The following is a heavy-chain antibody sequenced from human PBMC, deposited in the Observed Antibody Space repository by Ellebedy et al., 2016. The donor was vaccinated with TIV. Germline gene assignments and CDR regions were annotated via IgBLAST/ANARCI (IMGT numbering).Heavy chain of an antibody. D-gene: IGHD3/OR15-3a*01. J-gene: IGHJ4*02. CDR2: IYSAGNT. V-gene: IGHV3-53*01. CDR1: GFSLSANY. CDR3: ARVDLGLAFDY. Sequence: GESLKISCAVSGFSLSANYMSWVRQAPGKGLEWVSVIYSAGNTYYADSVKGRFTISRDTSKNTVFLQMNTLRAEETAVYYCARVDLGLAFDYWGRGTLVTVSS.